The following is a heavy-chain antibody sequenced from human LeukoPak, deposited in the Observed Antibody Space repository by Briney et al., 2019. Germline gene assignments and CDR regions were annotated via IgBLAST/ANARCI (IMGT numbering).Heavy chain of an antibody. CDR1: GFSVSSKY. J-gene: IGHJ4*02. CDR3: AKVMRGIAVAGTSDY. Sequence: PGGSLRLSCVASGFSVSSKYMSWVRQAPGKGLEWVSAISGSGGSTYYADSVKGRFTISRDNSKNTLYLQMNSLRAEDTAVYYCAKVMRGIAVAGTSDYWGQGTLVTVSS. CDR2: ISGSGGST. D-gene: IGHD6-19*01. V-gene: IGHV3-23*01.